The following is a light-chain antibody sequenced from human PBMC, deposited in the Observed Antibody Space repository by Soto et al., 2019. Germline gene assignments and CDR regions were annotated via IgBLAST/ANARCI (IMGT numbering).Light chain of an antibody. V-gene: IGLV2-14*01. Sequence: QSALTQPASVSGSPGQSITISCTGTSSDVGGYNHVSWYQQHPGKAPKLMIYEVSNRPSGVSNRFSGSKSGNTASLTISVLQAEDEADYYCTSYTSSSTWVFGGGTKLTVL. CDR3: TSYTSSSTWV. J-gene: IGLJ3*02. CDR1: SSDVGGYNH. CDR2: EVS.